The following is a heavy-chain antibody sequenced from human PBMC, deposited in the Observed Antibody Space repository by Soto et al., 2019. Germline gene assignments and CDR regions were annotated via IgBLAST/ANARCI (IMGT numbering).Heavy chain of an antibody. D-gene: IGHD3-16*01. J-gene: IGHJ5*02. CDR1: GFTFSEHY. V-gene: IGHV3-11*06. Sequence: PGGSLRLSCAGSGFTFSEHYMSWIRQAPGKGLEWVAYISSGGSHTDYADSVRGRFTSSRDNAKSSLYLQMSSLRDEDTAVYFCARVRGGGTDLLGPGTLVTVSS. CDR2: ISSGGSHT. CDR3: ARVRGGGTDL.